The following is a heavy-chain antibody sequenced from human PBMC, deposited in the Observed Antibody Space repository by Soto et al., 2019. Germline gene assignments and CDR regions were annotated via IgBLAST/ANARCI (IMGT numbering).Heavy chain of an antibody. V-gene: IGHV4-39*01. Sequence: SETLSLTCTVSGGSISSSSYYWGWIRQPPGKGLEWIGSIYYSGSTYYNPSLKSRVTISVDTSKNQFSLKLTSVTAADTAVYYCARQGYDSWSGYYTVFDSWGQGTLVTVSS. D-gene: IGHD3-3*01. CDR2: IYYSGST. CDR1: GGSISSSSYY. J-gene: IGHJ4*02. CDR3: ARQGYDSWSGYYTVFDS.